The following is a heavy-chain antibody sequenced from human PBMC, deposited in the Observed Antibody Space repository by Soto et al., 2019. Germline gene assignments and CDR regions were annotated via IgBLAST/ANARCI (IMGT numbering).Heavy chain of an antibody. Sequence: EVQLVESGGIVVQPGGSLRLSCAASGFTFDDYAMHWVRQAPGKGLEWVSVISWDGGSTYYADSVKGRFTISRDNSKNSLYLRMNSLRTDDTALYYCAKGRHGSNFRTFIDYWGQGTLVTVSS. J-gene: IGHJ4*02. CDR3: AKGRHGSNFRTFIDY. D-gene: IGHD5-12*01. V-gene: IGHV3-43*01. CDR2: ISWDGGST. CDR1: GFTFDDYA.